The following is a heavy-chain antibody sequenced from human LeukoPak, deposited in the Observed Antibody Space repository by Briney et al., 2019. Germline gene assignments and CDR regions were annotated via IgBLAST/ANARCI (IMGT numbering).Heavy chain of an antibody. CDR3: ARGRDGYSFGSDY. J-gene: IGHJ4*02. D-gene: IGHD5-24*01. CDR2: IYPGDSDA. CDR1: GYSFTSYW. Sequence: GESLKISCKGSGYSFTSYWIGWVRQMPGKGLKWMGIIYPGDSDARYSPSFQGQVTISADKSISTAYLQWSSLKASDTAMYYCARGRDGYSFGSDYWGQGTLVTVSS. V-gene: IGHV5-51*01.